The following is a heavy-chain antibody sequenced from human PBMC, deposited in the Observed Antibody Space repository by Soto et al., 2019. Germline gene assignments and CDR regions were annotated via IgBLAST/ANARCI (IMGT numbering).Heavy chain of an antibody. J-gene: IGHJ4*02. D-gene: IGHD6-19*01. V-gene: IGHV6-1*01. Sequence: SQTLSLICAISGDSVSDNSAAWNWIRQSPSRGLEWLGRTYYRSKWYNDYAVSVKRRITVTPDTSKNQFFLHLNSVTPEDTAVYYCAREFPHYVSSDSYLDYWGQGALVTVSS. CDR3: AREFPHYVSSDSYLDY. CDR1: GDSVSDNSAA. CDR2: TYYRSKWYN.